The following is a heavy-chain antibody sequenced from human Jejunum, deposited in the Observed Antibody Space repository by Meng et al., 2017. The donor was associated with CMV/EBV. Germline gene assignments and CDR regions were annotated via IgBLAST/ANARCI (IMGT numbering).Heavy chain of an antibody. CDR1: GDSISSDGYY. Sequence: QVQLQESGPGLVEPSQTLSLTCTVSGDSISSDGYYWAWIRQPPGKGLEWIGYIHDTGSTSHNPSLKSRVDISLGTSKNQFSLTLNSVTAEDTAVYFCARGSIFVSFDSWGQGTLVTVSS. J-gene: IGHJ4*02. V-gene: IGHV4-30-4*01. D-gene: IGHD3-3*01. CDR3: ARGSIFVSFDS. CDR2: IHDTGST.